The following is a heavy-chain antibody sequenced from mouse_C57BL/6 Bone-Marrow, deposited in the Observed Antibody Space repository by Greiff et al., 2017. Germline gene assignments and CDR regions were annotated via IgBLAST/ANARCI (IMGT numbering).Heavy chain of an antibody. CDR1: GFNIKDDY. CDR2: IDPENGDT. Sequence: VQLQQSGAELVRPGASVKLSCTASGFNIKDDYMHWVKQRPEQGLEWIGWIDPENGDTEYASKFQGKATITADTSSNTAYLQLSSLTSEDTAVYYCTRGSGYEFAYWGQGTLVTVSA. D-gene: IGHD3-2*02. V-gene: IGHV14-4*01. J-gene: IGHJ3*01. CDR3: TRGSGYEFAY.